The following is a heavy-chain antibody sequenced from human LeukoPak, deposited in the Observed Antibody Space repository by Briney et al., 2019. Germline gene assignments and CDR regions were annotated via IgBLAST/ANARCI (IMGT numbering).Heavy chain of an antibody. J-gene: IGHJ4*02. CDR2: IIPIFGTA. V-gene: IGHV1-69*13. D-gene: IGHD3-22*01. CDR1: GGTFSSYA. CDR3: ASVTYYYDSSGYPLKY. Sequence: ASVKVSCKASGGTFSSYAISWVRQAPGQGLEWMGGIIPIFGTANYAQKFQGRVTITADESTSTAYMELSSLRSEDTAVYYCASVTYYYDSSGYPLKYWGQGTLVTVSS.